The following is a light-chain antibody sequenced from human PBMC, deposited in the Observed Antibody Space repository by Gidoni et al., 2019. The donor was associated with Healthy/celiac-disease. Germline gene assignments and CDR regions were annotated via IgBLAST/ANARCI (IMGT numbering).Light chain of an antibody. J-gene: IGKJ3*01. CDR2: RAS. V-gene: IGKV3-20*01. CDR1: QSVSKNY. Sequence: ENVFTQSPGTLSLSPGERADLSCRASQSVSKNYIAWYQQKPGQAPRLLIFRASSRATGIPDKFSGSGSGTDFTLTISRLEPEEFAVYYCQQYGTSFTFGPGTKVEIK. CDR3: QQYGTSFT.